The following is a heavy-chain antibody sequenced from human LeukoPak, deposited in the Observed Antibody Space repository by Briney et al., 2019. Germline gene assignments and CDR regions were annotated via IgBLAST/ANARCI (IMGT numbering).Heavy chain of an antibody. Sequence: SVTVSRKASRGTFSSYAISWVRQPPGQELEWMGGINPIFGTAHYAQKCQSRVTVTAKESTSTAYMELSSLRSEDTAVEYCARDTLEGLQDYWGQGTLVTVSS. D-gene: IGHD2-21*02. CDR3: ARDTLEGLQDY. CDR1: RGTFSSYA. V-gene: IGHV1-69*13. CDR2: INPIFGTA. J-gene: IGHJ4*02.